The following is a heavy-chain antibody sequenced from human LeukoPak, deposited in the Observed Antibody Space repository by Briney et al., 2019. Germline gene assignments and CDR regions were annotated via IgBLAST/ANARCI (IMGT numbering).Heavy chain of an antibody. CDR3: AAGDAFDY. V-gene: IGHV3-7*01. D-gene: IGHD2-21*01. Sequence: GGSLRLSCAASGLTFSSYWMGWVRQAPGKGPEWVANIKQDGSEKHYVDSVKGRFTISRDSAKNSLYLQMNSLRAEDTAVYYCAAGDAFDYWGQGTLVTVSS. J-gene: IGHJ4*02. CDR1: GLTFSSYW. CDR2: IKQDGSEK.